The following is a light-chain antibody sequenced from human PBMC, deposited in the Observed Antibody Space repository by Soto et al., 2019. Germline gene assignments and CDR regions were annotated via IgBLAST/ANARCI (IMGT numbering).Light chain of an antibody. J-gene: IGKJ5*01. CDR3: HQSYSTLSIT. CDR1: ESISRH. Sequence: DIQMTQSPSSLSASVGDRVTITCRASESISRHLNWYQQKPGKAPKLLIYAASSLQNGVPSRFSGSGSGTDLTLTISTLQPEDFAPYYCHQSYSTLSITFGQGTRLEIK. CDR2: AAS. V-gene: IGKV1-39*01.